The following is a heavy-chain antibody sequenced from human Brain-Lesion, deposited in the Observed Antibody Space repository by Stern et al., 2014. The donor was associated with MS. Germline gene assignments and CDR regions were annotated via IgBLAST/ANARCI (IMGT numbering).Heavy chain of an antibody. V-gene: IGHV4-39*01. CDR3: ARHDSVPRPSQLYSARDRGPGYFDY. CDR1: GCSISSSTYY. D-gene: IGHD1-26*01. Sequence: QLVESGPGLVKPSETLSLTCTVSGCSISSSTYYWAWIRQPPGKGLEWIGNIYYSGFTYYNPSLKSRVTISVDMSKNQFSLKLSSVTAADTAIYYCARHDSVPRPSQLYSARDRGPGYFDYWGQGTLVTVSS. CDR2: IYYSGFT. J-gene: IGHJ4*02.